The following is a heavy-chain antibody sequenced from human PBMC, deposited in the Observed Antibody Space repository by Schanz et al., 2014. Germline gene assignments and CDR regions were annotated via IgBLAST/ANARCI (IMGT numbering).Heavy chain of an antibody. CDR2: LSGSGGST. J-gene: IGHJ4*01. Sequence: DVQLLESGGGLVQPGGSLRLSCAASGFTFSSYAMSWVRQAPGKGLEWVSALSGSGGSTYYADSVKGRFTISRDNAKNSLYLQMNSLRAEDTAVYYCAREQIMAAAGLVDYWGHGTLVTVS. D-gene: IGHD6-13*01. CDR1: GFTFSSYA. V-gene: IGHV3-23*01. CDR3: AREQIMAAAGLVDY.